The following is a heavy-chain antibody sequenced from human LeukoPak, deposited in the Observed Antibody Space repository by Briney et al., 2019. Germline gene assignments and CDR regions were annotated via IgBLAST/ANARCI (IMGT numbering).Heavy chain of an antibody. CDR3: ARGPGTGVYYYYYYGMDV. CDR2: IYHSGST. CDR1: GGSISSGGYY. Sequence: PSQTLSLTCTVSGGSISSGGYYWSWIRQPPGKGLELIGYIYHSGSTYYNPSLKSRVTISVDRSKNQFSLKLSSVTAADTAVYYCARGPGTGVYYYYYYGMDVWGQGTTVTVSS. D-gene: IGHD3/OR15-3a*01. V-gene: IGHV4-30-2*01. J-gene: IGHJ6*02.